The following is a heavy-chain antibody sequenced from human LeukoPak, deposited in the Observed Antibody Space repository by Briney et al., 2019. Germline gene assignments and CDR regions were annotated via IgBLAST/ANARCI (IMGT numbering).Heavy chain of an antibody. J-gene: IGHJ4*02. Sequence: PGGSLRLSCAASGFTFGSYAMSWVRQVPGKGLELVSAINSDGRNTYYADSVKGRFTISRDNSKNTLFLQVNSLRAEDTAVYYCARREYNNGYVFGGPGTLVTVSS. CDR3: ARREYNNGYVF. CDR2: INSDGRNT. CDR1: GFTFGSYA. D-gene: IGHD5-18*01. V-gene: IGHV3-23*01.